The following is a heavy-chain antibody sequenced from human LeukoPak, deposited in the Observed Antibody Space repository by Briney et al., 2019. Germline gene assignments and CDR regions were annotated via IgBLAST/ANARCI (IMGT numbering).Heavy chain of an antibody. D-gene: IGHD5-24*01. CDR1: GFTFSRYW. J-gene: IGHJ3*02. CDR3: TREVEITGGAFYI. V-gene: IGHV3-7*01. CDR2: IKQDGSEK. Sequence: HPGGSLRLSCAASGFTFSRYWMSWVRQAPGKGLEWVANIKQDGSEKYYVDSVKGRFTISTDNAKNVLYLQMDSLRVEDTAVYYCTREVEITGGAFYIWGQGTMVTVSS.